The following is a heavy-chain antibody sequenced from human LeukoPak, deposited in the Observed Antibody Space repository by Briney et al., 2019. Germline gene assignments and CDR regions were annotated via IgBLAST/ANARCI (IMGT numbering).Heavy chain of an antibody. J-gene: IGHJ5*02. V-gene: IGHV4-59*01. D-gene: IGHD3-10*01. CDR1: GGSISSYY. Sequence: SETLSLTCTVSGGSISSYYWSWIRQPPGKGLEWIGYIHYSGSTNYNPSLTSRVTISVDTSKNQFSLKLSSVTAADTAVYYCARGHYLSGSYNWFDPWGQGTLVTVSS. CDR3: ARGHYLSGSYNWFDP. CDR2: IHYSGST.